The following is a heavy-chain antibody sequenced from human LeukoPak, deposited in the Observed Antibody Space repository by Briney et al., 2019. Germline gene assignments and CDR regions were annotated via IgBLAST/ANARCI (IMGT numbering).Heavy chain of an antibody. D-gene: IGHD3-16*01. V-gene: IGHV1-46*01. J-gene: IGHJ4*02. CDR1: GYTFTSYY. Sequence: ASVKVSCKASGYTFTSYYMHWVRQAPGQGLEWMGIINPSGGSTSYAQKFQGRVTMTRDTSTSTVYMELRSLRSDDTAVYYCAQHAGGVLWYWGQGTLVTVSS. CDR2: INPSGGST. CDR3: AQHAGGVLWY.